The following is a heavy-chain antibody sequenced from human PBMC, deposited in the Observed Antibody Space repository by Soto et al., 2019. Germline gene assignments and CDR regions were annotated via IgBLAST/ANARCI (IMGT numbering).Heavy chain of an antibody. J-gene: IGHJ5*02. V-gene: IGHV4-38-2*01. CDR1: GYSISSGYY. D-gene: IGHD5-12*01. CDR3: ARLGMVAGWWFDP. Sequence: PSETLSLTCAVSGYSISSGYYWGWLRQPPGKGLEWIGSIYYSGSTYYNPSLKSRVTISVDTSKNQFSLKLSSVTAADTAVYYCARLGMVAGWWFDPWGQGTLVTVSS. CDR2: IYYSGST.